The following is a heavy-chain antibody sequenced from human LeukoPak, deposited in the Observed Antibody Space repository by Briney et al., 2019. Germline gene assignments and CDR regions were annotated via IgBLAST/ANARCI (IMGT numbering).Heavy chain of an antibody. V-gene: IGHV3-23*01. CDR3: AKGASGSYHTPCDY. J-gene: IGHJ4*02. CDR1: GFTFSSYA. D-gene: IGHD1-26*01. CDR2: ISGSGGST. Sequence: GGSLRLSCAASGFTFSSYAMSWVRQAPGKGLEWVSDISGSGGSTYYADSVKGRFTISRDNSKNTLYLQMNSLRAEDTAVYYCAKGASGSYHTPCDYWGQGTLVTVSS.